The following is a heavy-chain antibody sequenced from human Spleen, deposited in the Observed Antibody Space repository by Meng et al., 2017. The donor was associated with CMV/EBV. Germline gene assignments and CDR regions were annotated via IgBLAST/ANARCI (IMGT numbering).Heavy chain of an antibody. CDR3: ARNLHPYYYDSSGYYYDY. CDR1: GFSFRTSL. V-gene: IGHV3-33*01. CDR2: IWSEGTTQ. Sequence: GESLKISCAASGFSFRTSLMHWVRQAPGKGLEWVAVIWSEGTTQYYAKSVEGRFTISRDNSKNTLYLQMNSLTVEDTAVYYCARNLHPYYYDSSGYYYDYWGQGTLVTVSS. D-gene: IGHD3-22*01. J-gene: IGHJ4*02.